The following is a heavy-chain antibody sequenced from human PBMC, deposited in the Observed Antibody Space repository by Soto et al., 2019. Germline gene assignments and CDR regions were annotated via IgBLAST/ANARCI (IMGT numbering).Heavy chain of an antibody. J-gene: IGHJ5*02. Sequence: PGGSLRLSCAASGFTFSNAWMSWVRQAPGKGLEWVGRIKSKTDGGTTDYAAPVKGRFTISRDDSKNTLYLQMNSLKTEDTAVYYCTTDTVVVPAAIGGAWFDPWGQGTLVTVSS. CDR1: GFTFSNAW. V-gene: IGHV3-15*01. D-gene: IGHD2-2*01. CDR3: TTDTVVVPAAIGGAWFDP. CDR2: IKSKTDGGTT.